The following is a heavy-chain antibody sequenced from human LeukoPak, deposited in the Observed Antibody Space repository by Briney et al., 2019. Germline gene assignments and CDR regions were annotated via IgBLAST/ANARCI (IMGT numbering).Heavy chain of an antibody. CDR1: GYTLTELS. CDR2: LDPEDGET. CDR3: ATDGNGRRYAFDI. V-gene: IGHV1-24*01. J-gene: IGHJ3*02. Sequence: GASVKVSCKVSGYTLTELSMHWVRQAPGKGLEWVGGLDPEDGETIYAQKFQGRVTMTEDTSTDTAYMELSSLRSEDTAVYYCATDGNGRRYAFDIWGQGTMVTVSS. D-gene: IGHD1-26*01.